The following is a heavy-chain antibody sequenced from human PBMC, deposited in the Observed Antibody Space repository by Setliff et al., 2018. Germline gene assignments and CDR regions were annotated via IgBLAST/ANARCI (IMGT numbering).Heavy chain of an antibody. CDR1: GITFSTYS. J-gene: IGHJ6*03. CDR2: ISSRSDII. Sequence: PGGSLRLSCAASGITFSTYSMNWVRQAPGKGLEWVSYISSRSDIIYYADSVKGRFTISRDNAKNSLYLQVNSLRAEDTAVYYCATNPRKGRSGGYYYALEYYYYMDVWGKGTTVTVSS. CDR3: ATNPRKGRSGGYYYALEYYYYMDV. D-gene: IGHD3-22*01. V-gene: IGHV3-48*01.